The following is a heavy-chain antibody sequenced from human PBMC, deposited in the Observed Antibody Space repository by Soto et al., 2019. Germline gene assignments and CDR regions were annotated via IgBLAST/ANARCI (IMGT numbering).Heavy chain of an antibody. V-gene: IGHV1-18*01. J-gene: IGHJ5*02. CDR3: ARDLSYCSGGSCYSYNWFDP. CDR2: ISAYNGNT. CDR1: GYTFTSYG. Sequence: QVQLVQSGAEVKKPGASVKVSCKASGYTFTSYGISWVRQAPGQGLEWMGWISAYNGNTNYAQKPQGRVTMTTDTSTSTAYMELRSLRSDDTAVYYCARDLSYCSGGSCYSYNWFDPWGQGTLVTVSS. D-gene: IGHD2-15*01.